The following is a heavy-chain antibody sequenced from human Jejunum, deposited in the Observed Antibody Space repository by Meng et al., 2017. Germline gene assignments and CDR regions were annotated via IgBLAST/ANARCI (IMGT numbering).Heavy chain of an antibody. V-gene: IGHV4-61*02. D-gene: IGHD4-17*01. CDR2: ISASGST. Sequence: GELQESGTGLGGPSQTLALPCIVSGDSISSGGYYWSWLRQPAGTGLEWIGRISASGSTIYNPALTSRVTMSIDTSNNHFSMKLNSVTAADTAVYYCATDVYGDGLAYLGHWGQGSLVTVSS. J-gene: IGHJ4*02. CDR1: GDSISSGGYY. CDR3: ATDVYGDGLAYLGH.